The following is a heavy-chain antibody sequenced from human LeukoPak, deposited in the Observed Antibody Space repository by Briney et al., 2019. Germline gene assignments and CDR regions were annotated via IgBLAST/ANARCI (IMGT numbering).Heavy chain of an antibody. V-gene: IGHV3-64*01. CDR2: ISGNGGST. Sequence: GGSLRLSCAASGFTFSSYTIHWVRQAPGMGLEYVSAISGNGGSTYYANSVKGRFTISRDNSKNTLYLQVGSLRAEDMGVYYCARGVGFSTGWYYFEYWGQGTLVTVSS. J-gene: IGHJ4*02. CDR1: GFTFSSYT. D-gene: IGHD6-19*01. CDR3: ARGVGFSTGWYYFEY.